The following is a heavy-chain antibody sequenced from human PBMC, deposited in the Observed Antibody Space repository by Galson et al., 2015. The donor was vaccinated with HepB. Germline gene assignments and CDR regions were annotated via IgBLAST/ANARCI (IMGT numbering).Heavy chain of an antibody. J-gene: IGHJ6*02. D-gene: IGHD4-17*01. CDR3: ARGSIKHYGHYTLCNGMDV. V-gene: IGHV4-34*01. CDR2: INHSGSI. Sequence: SETLSLTCAVYGGSFSDYYWGWIRQPPGKGLEWIGEINHSGSINYNPSLKSRVTISIDTSKNQFSLTLTSMTAADTAVYFCARGSIKHYGHYTLCNGMDVWGQGTTVTVSS. CDR1: GGSFSDYY.